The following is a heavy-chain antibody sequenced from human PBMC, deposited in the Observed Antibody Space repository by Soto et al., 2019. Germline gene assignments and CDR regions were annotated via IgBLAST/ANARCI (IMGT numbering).Heavy chain of an antibody. V-gene: IGHV2-5*02. D-gene: IGHD3-22*01. Sequence: QITLKESGPTLVKPTQTLTLTCTFSGFSLSTSGVGVGWIRQPPGKALEWLALIYWDDDKRYSPSLKSSLTIPKDTSKNQVVLTMTTMDPVDTATYYCAHRYYDSSGYSFDYWGQGTLVTVSS. CDR2: IYWDDDK. J-gene: IGHJ4*02. CDR3: AHRYYDSSGYSFDY. CDR1: GFSLSTSGVG.